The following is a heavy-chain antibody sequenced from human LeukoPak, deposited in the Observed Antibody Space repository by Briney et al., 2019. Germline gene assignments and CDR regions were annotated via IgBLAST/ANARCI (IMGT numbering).Heavy chain of an antibody. CDR1: GGSFSSYY. J-gene: IGHJ3*02. CDR2: IYTRGST. V-gene: IGHV4-4*07. Sequence: SETLSLTCTVSGGSFSSYYWSWIRQPAGKGLEWIGRIYTRGSTSYNPSLKSRVTMSVDTSKNQFSLKLSSVTAADTAVYYCARDERFWGSYQVYAFDIWGQGTMVTVSS. D-gene: IGHD3-16*02. CDR3: ARDERFWGSYQVYAFDI.